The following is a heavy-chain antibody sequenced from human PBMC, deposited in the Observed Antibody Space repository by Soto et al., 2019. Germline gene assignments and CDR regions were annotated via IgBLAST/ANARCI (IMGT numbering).Heavy chain of an antibody. CDR3: ARFTYDSSGYWWFDP. D-gene: IGHD3-22*01. CDR1: GGSISSYY. V-gene: IGHV4-4*07. J-gene: IGHJ5*02. CDR2: IYTSGST. Sequence: PSETLSLTCTVSGGSISSYYWSWIRQPAGKGLEWIGRIYTSGSTNYNPSLKSRVTMSVYTSKNQFSLKLSSVTAADTAVYYCARFTYDSSGYWWFDPWGQGTLVTVSS.